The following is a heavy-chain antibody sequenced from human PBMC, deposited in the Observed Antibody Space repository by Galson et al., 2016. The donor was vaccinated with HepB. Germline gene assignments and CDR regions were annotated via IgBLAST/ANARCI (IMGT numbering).Heavy chain of an antibody. J-gene: IGHJ6*02. CDR2: ISGSGGST. CDR3: ARTVVPAAPLAEVRRLNYYGMDV. CDR1: GFTFSTYA. V-gene: IGHV3-23*01. Sequence: SLRLSCAASGFTFSTYAMSWVRQAPGKGLEWVSGISGSGGSTSDADSVKGRFTISRDNSKNTLYLQMNSLRAEDPAVYYCARTVVPAAPLAEVRRLNYYGMDVWGQGTTVTVSS. D-gene: IGHD2-2*01.